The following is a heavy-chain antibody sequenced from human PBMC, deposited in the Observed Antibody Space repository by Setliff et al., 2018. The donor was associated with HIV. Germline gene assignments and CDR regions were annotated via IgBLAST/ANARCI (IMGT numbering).Heavy chain of an antibody. CDR3: ARGGYSSKWYSWFDP. D-gene: IGHD2-2*01. V-gene: IGHV1-69*13. J-gene: IGHJ5*01. CDR2: IIPVFGTA. CDR1: GGTFNSYA. Sequence: GASVKVSCKASGGTFNSYAINWVRQAPGQGLEWMGGIIPVFGTANYAQNFQGRVTITADESTSTAYMELSSLRSADTAVYYCARGGYSSKWYSWFDPWGQGTLVTV.